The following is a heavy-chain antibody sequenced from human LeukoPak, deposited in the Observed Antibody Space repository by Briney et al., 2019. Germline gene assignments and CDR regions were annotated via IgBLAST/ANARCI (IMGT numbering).Heavy chain of an antibody. CDR1: GGTFSSYA. CDR2: IIPIFGTA. Sequence: GASVKVSCKASGGTFSSYAISWVRQAPGQGLEWMGGIIPIFGTANYAQKFQGRVTITADESTSTAYMELSSLRSDDTAVYYCARDEGAADNWFDPWGQGTLVTVSS. J-gene: IGHJ5*02. CDR3: ARDEGAADNWFDP. V-gene: IGHV1-69*13. D-gene: IGHD6-13*01.